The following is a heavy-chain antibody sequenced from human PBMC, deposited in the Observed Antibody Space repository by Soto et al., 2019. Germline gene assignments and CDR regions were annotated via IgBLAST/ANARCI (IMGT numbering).Heavy chain of an antibody. D-gene: IGHD1-1*01. Sequence: SETLSLTCTVSGASISGFYWSWIRKSAGKGLEWIGRIYATGTTDYNPSLKSRVMMSVDTSKEQFSLKLRSVTAADTDVYYCVRDGTKTLRDWFDPWGQGISVTVSS. CDR3: VRDGTKTLRDWFDP. V-gene: IGHV4-4*07. J-gene: IGHJ5*02. CDR2: IYATGTT. CDR1: GASISGFY.